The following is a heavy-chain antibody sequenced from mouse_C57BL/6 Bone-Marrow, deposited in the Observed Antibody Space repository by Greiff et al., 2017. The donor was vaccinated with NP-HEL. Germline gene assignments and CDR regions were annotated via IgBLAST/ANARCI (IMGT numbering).Heavy chain of an antibody. J-gene: IGHJ4*01. D-gene: IGHD1-1*01. CDR1: GYTFTDYY. CDR2: INPNNGGT. CDR3: ARSDYGSSDYYAMDY. V-gene: IGHV1-26*01. Sequence: VQLQQSGPELVKPGASVKISCKASGYTFTDYYMNWVKQSHGKSLEWIGDINPNNGGTSYNQKFKGKATLTVDKSSSTAYMELRSLTSEDSAFYYCARSDYGSSDYYAMDYWGQGTSVTVSS.